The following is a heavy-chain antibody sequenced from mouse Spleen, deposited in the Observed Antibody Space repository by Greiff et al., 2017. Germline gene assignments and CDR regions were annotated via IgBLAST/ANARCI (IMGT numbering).Heavy chain of an antibody. CDR2: IWRGGST. CDR3: AKVRWPSYAMDY. Sequence: QVQLQQSGPSLVQPSQSLSITCTVSGFSLTSYGVHWVRQSPGKGLEWLGVIWRGGSTDYNAAFMSRLSITKDNSKSQVFFKMNSLQADDTAIYYCAKVRWPSYAMDYWGQGTSVTVSS. V-gene: IGHV2-5-1*01. CDR1: GFSLTSYG. J-gene: IGHJ4*01. D-gene: IGHD2-3*01.